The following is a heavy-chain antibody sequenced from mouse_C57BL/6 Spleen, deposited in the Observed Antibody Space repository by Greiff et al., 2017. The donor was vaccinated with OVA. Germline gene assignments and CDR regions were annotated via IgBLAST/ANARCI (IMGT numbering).Heavy chain of an antibody. CDR2: ISDGGSYT. V-gene: IGHV5-4*01. D-gene: IGHD2-3*01. CDR1: GFTFSSYA. CDR3: ARENDGYYRYFDV. Sequence: EVQGVESGGGLVKPGGSLKLSCAASGFTFSSYAMSWVRQTPEKRLEWVATISDGGSYTYYPDNVKGRFPISRDNAKNNLYLQMSHLKSDDTAMYYCARENDGYYRYFDVWGTGTTVTVSS. J-gene: IGHJ1*03.